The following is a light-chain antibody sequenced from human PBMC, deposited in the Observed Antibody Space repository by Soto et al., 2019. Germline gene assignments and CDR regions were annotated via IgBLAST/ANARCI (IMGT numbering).Light chain of an antibody. CDR3: QSYDSRLSAVV. Sequence: QSVLTQPPSVSGAPGQRVTLSCTGSRSNIGAAYDVNWYQQRPGSAPKLLIYGNRNRPSGVPDRFSGYRSGTSASLAITGLQVDDEADYYCQSYDSRLSAVVFGGGTKLTVL. CDR1: RSNIGAAYD. V-gene: IGLV1-40*01. J-gene: IGLJ2*01. CDR2: GNR.